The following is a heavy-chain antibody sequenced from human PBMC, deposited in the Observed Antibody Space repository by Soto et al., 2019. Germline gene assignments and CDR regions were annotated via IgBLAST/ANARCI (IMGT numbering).Heavy chain of an antibody. J-gene: IGHJ4*02. Sequence: EVQLLESGGGLVQPGGSLRLSCAASGFTFSSYAMSWVRQAPGKGLEWVSAISGSGGSTYYADSVKSRFTISRDNSKNTLYLQMNSLRAEDTAVYYCAKVWLQFVRLPDYWGQGTLVTVSS. CDR3: AKVWLQFVRLPDY. V-gene: IGHV3-23*01. CDR2: ISGSGGST. D-gene: IGHD5-12*01. CDR1: GFTFSSYA.